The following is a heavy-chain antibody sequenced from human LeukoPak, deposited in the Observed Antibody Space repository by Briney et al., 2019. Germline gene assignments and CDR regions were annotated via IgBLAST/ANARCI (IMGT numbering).Heavy chain of an antibody. J-gene: IGHJ4*02. D-gene: IGHD2-2*01. CDR1: GFTFSSYS. CDR2: ISSSSSTI. CDR3: ASSRVPAASDPPFDY. Sequence: GGSLRLSCAASGFTFSSYSMNWVRQAPGKGLEWVSYISSSSSTIYYADSVKGRFTISRDNSKNTLYLQMNSLRAEDTAIYYCASSRVPAASDPPFDYWGQGTLVTVSS. V-gene: IGHV3-48*01.